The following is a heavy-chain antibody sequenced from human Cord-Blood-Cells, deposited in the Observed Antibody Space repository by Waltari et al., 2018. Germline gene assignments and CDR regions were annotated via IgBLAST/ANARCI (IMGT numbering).Heavy chain of an antibody. D-gene: IGHD6-6*01. CDR2: IIPIFGTA. J-gene: IGHJ3*02. CDR1: GGTFSSYA. Sequence: QVQLVQSGAEVKKPGSSVKVSCKASGGTFSSYAISWVRQAPGQGLEWMGGIIPIFGTANYAQKFQGRVTITADKSTSTAYMELSSLRSEDTAVYYCAFRERGIAARPDAFDIWGQGTMVTVSS. CDR3: AFRERGIAARPDAFDI. V-gene: IGHV1-69*06.